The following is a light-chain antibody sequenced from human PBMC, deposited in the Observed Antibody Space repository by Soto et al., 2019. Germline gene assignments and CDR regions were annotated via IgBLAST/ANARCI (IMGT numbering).Light chain of an antibody. CDR2: GTS. V-gene: IGKV3-20*01. CDR1: QSVSSNN. J-gene: IGKJ1*01. CDR3: QQYGSSRT. Sequence: EIVLTQSPGTLSLSPGERATLSCRASQSVSSNNLAWYQQKPGQAPRLLIYGTSTRATGIPDRFSGSESGTDFTLIISRLEPEDFAVYYCQQYGSSRTFGQGTKVEIK.